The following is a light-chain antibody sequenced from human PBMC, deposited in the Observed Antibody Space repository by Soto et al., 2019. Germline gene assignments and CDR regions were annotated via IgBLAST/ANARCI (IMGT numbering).Light chain of an antibody. CDR3: LQHNSYPSIT. CDR2: KAS. Sequence: IQMTQSPSTISASVGDRVTVTCRASQSISSWLAWYQQKAGKAPKLLIYKASALESGVPSRFSGSGCGTEFTLTISSLQPEDFAAYYCLQHNSYPSITFGQGTRLEIK. CDR1: QSISSW. J-gene: IGKJ5*01. V-gene: IGKV1-5*03.